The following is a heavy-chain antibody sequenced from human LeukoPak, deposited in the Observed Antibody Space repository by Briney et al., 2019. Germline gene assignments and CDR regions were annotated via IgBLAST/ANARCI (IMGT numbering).Heavy chain of an antibody. CDR1: EFTFSNYG. CDR2: ISGSGGST. CDR3: AKAGKGDYYYFYSMDV. J-gene: IGHJ6*03. D-gene: IGHD1-14*01. V-gene: IGHV3-23*01. Sequence: TGGSLRLSCAASEFTFSNYGMIWVRQAPGNGLEWVSSISGSGGSTYYADSVKGRFTISRDNSKNTLYLQMNSLRAEDTAVYYCAKAGKGDYYYFYSMDVWGKGTTVTISS.